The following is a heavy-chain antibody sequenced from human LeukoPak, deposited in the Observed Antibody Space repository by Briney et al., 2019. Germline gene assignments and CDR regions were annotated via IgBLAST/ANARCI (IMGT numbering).Heavy chain of an antibody. CDR3: ARDSGRYSTLDY. Sequence: ASVKVSCKASGYTFTSYGISWVRQAPGQGLERMGWISAYNGNTNYAQKLQGRVTMTTDTSTSTAYMELRSLRSHDPAVYYCARDSGRYSTLDYWGQGTLVTVSS. CDR2: ISAYNGNT. D-gene: IGHD1-26*01. J-gene: IGHJ4*02. CDR1: GYTFTSYG. V-gene: IGHV1-18*01.